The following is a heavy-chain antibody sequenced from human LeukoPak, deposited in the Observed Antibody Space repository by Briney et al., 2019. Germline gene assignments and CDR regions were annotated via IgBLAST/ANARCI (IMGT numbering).Heavy chain of an antibody. CDR2: ISGSGGST. V-gene: IGHV3-23*01. J-gene: IGHJ4*02. CDR3: ARVARNYDFWSGYWRPIDY. CDR1: GFTFSSYA. Sequence: GGSLRLSCAASGFTFSSYAMSWVRQAPGKGLEWVSAISGSGGSTYYADSVKGRFTISRDNAKNSLYLQMNSLRAEDTAVYYCARVARNYDFWSGYWRPIDYWGQGILVTVSS. D-gene: IGHD3-3*01.